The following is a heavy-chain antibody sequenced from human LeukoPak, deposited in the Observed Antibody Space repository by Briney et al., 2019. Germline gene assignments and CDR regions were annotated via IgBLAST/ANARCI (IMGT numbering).Heavy chain of an antibody. Sequence: SVKVSCKASGGTFSSYAISWVRQAPGQGLEWMGRIIPILGIANYAQKFQGRVTITADKSTSTAYMELSSLRSEDTAVYYCARDHCSSTSCYPYYYYGMDVWGQGTTVTVSS. CDR3: ARDHCSSTSCYPYYYYGMDV. D-gene: IGHD2-2*01. CDR2: IIPILGIA. CDR1: GGTFSSYA. V-gene: IGHV1-69*04. J-gene: IGHJ6*02.